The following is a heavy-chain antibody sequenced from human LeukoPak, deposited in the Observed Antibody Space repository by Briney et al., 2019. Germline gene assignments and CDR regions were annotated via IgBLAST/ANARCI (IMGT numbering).Heavy chain of an antibody. J-gene: IGHJ6*03. V-gene: IGHV3-23*01. CDR3: AKAPATGEGYYFYYMDV. Sequence: PGGSLRLSCAASGFASGFTFGSYAMSWVRQAPGKGLEWVASINGRAATTYYADSVKGRFAISRDNSKNTLYLQMNSLGADDTAVYYCAKAPATGEGYYFYYMDVWGKGTTVTVSS. CDR2: INGRAATT. D-gene: IGHD7-27*01. CDR1: GFTFGSYA.